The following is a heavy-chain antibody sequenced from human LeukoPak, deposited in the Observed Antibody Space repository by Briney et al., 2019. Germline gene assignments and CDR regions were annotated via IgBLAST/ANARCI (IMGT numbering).Heavy chain of an antibody. Sequence: SETLSLTCTVSGGSISSYYWSWIRQPPGKGLEWIGYIYYSGSTNYNPSLKSRVTISVDTSKNQFSLKLSSVTAADTAVYYCASDTMIVDAFDIWGQGTMVTVSS. CDR3: ASDTMIVDAFDI. CDR1: GGSISSYY. V-gene: IGHV4-59*01. CDR2: IYYSGST. J-gene: IGHJ3*02. D-gene: IGHD3-22*01.